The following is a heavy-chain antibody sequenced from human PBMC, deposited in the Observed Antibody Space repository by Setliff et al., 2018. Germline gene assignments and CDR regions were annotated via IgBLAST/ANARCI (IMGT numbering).Heavy chain of an antibody. CDR2: INHSGST. Sequence: SETLSLTCAVYGGSFSGYYWSWIRQPPGKGLEWIGEINHSGSTNYNPSLKSRVTISVDMSKNQFSLKLSSVTAADTAVYYCARVPRFTDTRNAFDIWGQGTMVTVSS. CDR1: GGSFSGYY. CDR3: ARVPRFTDTRNAFDI. D-gene: IGHD5-18*01. J-gene: IGHJ3*02. V-gene: IGHV4-34*01.